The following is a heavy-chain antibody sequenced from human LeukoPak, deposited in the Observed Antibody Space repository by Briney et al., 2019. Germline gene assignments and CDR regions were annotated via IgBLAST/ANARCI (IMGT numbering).Heavy chain of an antibody. CDR1: GFTFSSYS. Sequence: GGSLRLSCAASGFTFSSYSMNWVRQAPGKGLEWVSYISSSSSTIYYADSVKGRFTISRGNAKNSLYLQMNSLRAEDTAVYYCARSGIAAAGSSYYYYGMDVWGQGTTVSVSS. V-gene: IGHV3-48*04. J-gene: IGHJ6*02. CDR2: ISSSSSTI. CDR3: ARSGIAAAGSSYYYYGMDV. D-gene: IGHD6-13*01.